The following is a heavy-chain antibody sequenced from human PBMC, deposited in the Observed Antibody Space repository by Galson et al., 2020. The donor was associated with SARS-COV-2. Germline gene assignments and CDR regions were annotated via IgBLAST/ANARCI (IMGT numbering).Heavy chain of an antibody. CDR3: ARILPSGYYDH. J-gene: IGHJ4*02. Sequence: GGSLRLSCTASGFTFRGYWMTWVRQPPGRGLEWVASINRDGTQEASVDSARGRFTISRDNVESSVYLQMNSLRAEDTAVYYCARILPSGYYDHWGQGTLVTVSS. D-gene: IGHD1-1*01. CDR1: GFTFRGYW. CDR2: INRDGTQE. V-gene: IGHV3-7*01.